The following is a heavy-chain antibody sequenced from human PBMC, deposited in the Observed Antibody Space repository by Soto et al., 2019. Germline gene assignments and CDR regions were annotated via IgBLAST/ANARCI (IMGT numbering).Heavy chain of an antibody. CDR2: IRNKPNSYNT. D-gene: IGHD2-8*02. CDR1: GFTFSDHY. Sequence: TGGSLRLSCAASGFTFSDHYMDWVRQTPGKGLEWVGRIRNKPNSYNTEYAASVEGRFTISRDESNNSVSLQMNSLKTEDTAVYYCALIDTVEKFVPWGQGTQVTVSS. J-gene: IGHJ5*02. CDR3: ALIDTVEKFVP. V-gene: IGHV3-72*01.